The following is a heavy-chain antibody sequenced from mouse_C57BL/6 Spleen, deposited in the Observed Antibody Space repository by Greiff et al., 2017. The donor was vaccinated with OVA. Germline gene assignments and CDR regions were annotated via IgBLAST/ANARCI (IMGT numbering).Heavy chain of an antibody. J-gene: IGHJ3*01. D-gene: IGHD2-4*01. CDR3: ARVDYGGFAY. V-gene: IGHV5-16*01. CDR1: GFTFSDYY. CDR2: INYDGSST. Sequence: EVKLVESEGGLVQPGRSMKLSCTASGFTFSDYYMAWVRQVPEKGLEWVANINYDGSSTYYLDSLKSRFIISRDNAKNILYLQMSSLKSEDTATYYCARVDYGGFAYWGQGTLVTVSA.